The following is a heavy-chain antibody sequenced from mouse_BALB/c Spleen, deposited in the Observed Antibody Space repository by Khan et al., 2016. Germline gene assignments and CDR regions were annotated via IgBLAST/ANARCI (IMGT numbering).Heavy chain of an antibody. CDR1: GYTFTDYE. Sequence: VQLQESGAELVRPGASVTLSCKASGYTFTDYEMHWVKQTPVHGLEWIGAIDPETGGTAYNQKFKGKATLTADKSSSTAYMELRSLTSEDSAVYYCTSYGSTYAMDYWGQGTSVTVSS. D-gene: IGHD1-1*01. CDR3: TSYGSTYAMDY. V-gene: IGHV1-15*01. CDR2: IDPETGGT. J-gene: IGHJ4*01.